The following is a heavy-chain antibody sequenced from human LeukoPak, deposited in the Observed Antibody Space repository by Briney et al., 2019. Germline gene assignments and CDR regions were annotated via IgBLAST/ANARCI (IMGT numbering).Heavy chain of an antibody. CDR3: VSAVRGSSFAI. V-gene: IGHV3-7*03. Sequence: GGSLRLSCAASGFTFSSYWMSWVRQAPGKGLEWVANIKQDGSEKYYVDSVKGRFTISRDNAKNSLYLQMNSLRAEDTAVYYCVSAVRGSSFAICGQGTKVTVSS. J-gene: IGHJ3*02. D-gene: IGHD3-10*02. CDR1: GFTFSSYW. CDR2: IKQDGSEK.